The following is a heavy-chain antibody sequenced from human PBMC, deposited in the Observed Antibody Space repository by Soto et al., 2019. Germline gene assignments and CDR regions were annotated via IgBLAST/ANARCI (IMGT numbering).Heavy chain of an antibody. Sequence: QVQLVESGGGLVKPGGSLRLSCAASGFAFSDPYMSWIRQAPGKGLEWISYISSSGSTIYYADSVKGRFTISRDNAKKSLYLQMDSLTSVDTVVYHCARGGASLTTPFDYWGQGTQVTVSS. CDR3: ARGGASLTTPFDY. D-gene: IGHD1-1*01. V-gene: IGHV3-11*01. J-gene: IGHJ4*02. CDR1: GFAFSDPY. CDR2: ISSSGSTI.